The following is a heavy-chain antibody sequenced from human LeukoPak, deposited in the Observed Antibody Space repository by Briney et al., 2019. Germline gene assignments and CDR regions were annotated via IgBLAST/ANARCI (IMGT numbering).Heavy chain of an antibody. V-gene: IGHV4-34*01. CDR2: INYGGDT. CDR3: ARGVHYDFWSDYYTQTGFFFDR. J-gene: IGHJ4*02. CDR1: GGSFSGYY. D-gene: IGHD3-3*01. Sequence: SETLSLTCAVYGGSFSGYYWTWIRHTPGKGLDWIGEINYGGDTNYNPSLKSRVTISVDTSGNQFSLKMTSVTAADTAVYFCARGVHYDFWSDYYTQTGFFFDRWGQGTLVTVSS.